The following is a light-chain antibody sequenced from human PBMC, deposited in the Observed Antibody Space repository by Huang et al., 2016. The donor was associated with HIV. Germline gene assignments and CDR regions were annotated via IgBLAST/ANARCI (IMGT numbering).Light chain of an antibody. Sequence: EIEMTQSPATLSVSPVERATLSCGASHSVDSDMAGYQQKPGQAPRLLIYDASTRATGISAKFNGTGSGTEFSLSITNLQSEDFAVYYCQQYNDWPPLTFGGGTKVEI. J-gene: IGKJ4*01. V-gene: IGKV3-15*01. CDR2: DAS. CDR1: HSVDSD. CDR3: QQYNDWPPLT.